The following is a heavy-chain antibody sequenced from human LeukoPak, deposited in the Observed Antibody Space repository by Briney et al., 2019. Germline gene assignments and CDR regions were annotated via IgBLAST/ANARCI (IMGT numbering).Heavy chain of an antibody. D-gene: IGHD2-2*01. V-gene: IGHV1-46*01. CDR2: INPSGGST. Sequence: ASVKVSCKASGYTFTTYYIHWVRQAPGQGPEWMGIINPSGGSTSYAQKFQGGVTMTRDTSTSTVYMELSGLRSEDTALYYCASLPAATGSHAFDIWGQGTMVTVSS. CDR3: ASLPAATGSHAFDI. CDR1: GYTFTTYY. J-gene: IGHJ3*02.